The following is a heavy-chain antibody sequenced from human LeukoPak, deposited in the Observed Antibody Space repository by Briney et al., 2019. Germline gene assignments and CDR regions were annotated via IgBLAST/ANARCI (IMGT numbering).Heavy chain of an antibody. CDR2: ISGSGGST. Sequence: PGRSLRLSCAASGFTFSTYGMHWVRQAPGKGLEWVSAISGSGGSTYYADSVKGRFTISRDNSKNTLYLQMNSLRAEDTAVYYCAKGNHYGDYFVYWGQGTLVTVSS. D-gene: IGHD4-17*01. V-gene: IGHV3-23*01. CDR3: AKGNHYGDYFVY. CDR1: GFTFSTYG. J-gene: IGHJ4*02.